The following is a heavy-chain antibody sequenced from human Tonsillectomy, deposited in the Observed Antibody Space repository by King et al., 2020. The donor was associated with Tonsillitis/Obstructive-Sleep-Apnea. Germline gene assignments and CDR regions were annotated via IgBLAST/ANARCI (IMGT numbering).Heavy chain of an antibody. J-gene: IGHJ5*02. V-gene: IGHV3-21*01. D-gene: IGHD2-2*01. Sequence: EVQLVESGGGLVKPGGSLRLSCAASGFTFSSYSMNWVRQAPGKGLEWVSSISSSSSYIYYADSVKGRFTISRDNAKNSLYLQMNSLRAEDTAVYYCAREGGYCSSTSCYEVSGFDPWGQGTLVTVPS. CDR1: GFTFSSYS. CDR3: AREGGYCSSTSCYEVSGFDP. CDR2: ISSSSSYI.